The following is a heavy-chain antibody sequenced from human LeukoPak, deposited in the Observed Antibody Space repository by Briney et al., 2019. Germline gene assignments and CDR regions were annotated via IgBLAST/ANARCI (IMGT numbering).Heavy chain of an antibody. D-gene: IGHD6-25*01. Sequence: ASVKVSCKASGYTFTSYGISWVRQAPGQGLEWMGRISAYNGNTNYAQKLQGRVTMTTDTSTSTAYMELRSLRSDDTAAYYCARVAPPGSSGAFDIWGQGTMVTVSS. J-gene: IGHJ3*02. CDR1: GYTFTSYG. V-gene: IGHV1-18*01. CDR3: ARVAPPGSSGAFDI. CDR2: ISAYNGNT.